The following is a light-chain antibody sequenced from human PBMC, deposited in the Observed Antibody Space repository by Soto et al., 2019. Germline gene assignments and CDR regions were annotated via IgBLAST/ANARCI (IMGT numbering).Light chain of an antibody. CDR1: QSVSNN. V-gene: IGKV3-15*01. J-gene: IGKJ1*01. CDR2: DAS. CDR3: QQYNNWPPWT. Sequence: ILMTQSPATLSVTTGERATLSCMASQSVSNNLAWYQQKPGQAPRLLIYDASTRATGIPARFSGSGSGTEFTLTISGLQSVDFAVYYCQQYNNWPPWTFGQGTKVEIK.